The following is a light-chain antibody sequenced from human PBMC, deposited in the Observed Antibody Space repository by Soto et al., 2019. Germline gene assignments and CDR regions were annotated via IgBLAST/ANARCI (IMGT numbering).Light chain of an antibody. J-gene: IGKJ5*01. CDR2: DAS. Sequence: EIWLTQSPATLSLSPGERATLSCRASQSVSSSLAWYQQNPGQAPRLLIYDASNRATGIPARFSGSGSGTDLTLTISSLETEDFAVYYCQQRSDWHPITFGQGTRLEIK. V-gene: IGKV3-11*01. CDR1: QSVSSS. CDR3: QQRSDWHPIT.